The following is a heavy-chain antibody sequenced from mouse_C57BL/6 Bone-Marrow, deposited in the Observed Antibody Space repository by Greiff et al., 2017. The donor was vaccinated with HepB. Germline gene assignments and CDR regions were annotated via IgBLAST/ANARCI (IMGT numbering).Heavy chain of an antibody. CDR2: INYDGSST. J-gene: IGHJ1*03. Sequence: EVQLVESEGGLVQPGSSMKLSCTASGFTFSDYYMAWVRQVPEKGLEWVANINYDGSSTYYLDSLKSRFIISRDNAKNILYLQMSSLKSEDTATYDCARAYYSKGYFDVWGKGTTVTVSS. CDR1: GFTFSDYY. D-gene: IGHD2-5*01. V-gene: IGHV5-16*01. CDR3: ARAYYSKGYFDV.